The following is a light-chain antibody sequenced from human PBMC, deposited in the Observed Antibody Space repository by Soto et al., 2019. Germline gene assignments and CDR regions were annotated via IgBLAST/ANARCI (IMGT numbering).Light chain of an antibody. Sequence: DIVMTQSPDSLAVSLGERATINCKSSQSVLYSSNIKNYLAWYQQKPGQPPKLLIYWASTRESGVPHRFSGSGSGTDFSLTIRSLQAEYVAAYYCQQYYDTPPYTFGQGTKLQIK. CDR3: QQYYDTPPYT. CDR1: QSVLYSSNIKNY. J-gene: IGKJ2*01. CDR2: WAS. V-gene: IGKV4-1*01.